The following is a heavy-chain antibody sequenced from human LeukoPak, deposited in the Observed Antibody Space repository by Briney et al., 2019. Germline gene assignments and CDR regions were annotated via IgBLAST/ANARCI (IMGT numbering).Heavy chain of an antibody. D-gene: IGHD1-7*01. CDR3: TRPGITGTTYGVDY. CDR2: IRSKANSYAT. J-gene: IGHJ4*02. CDR1: GFTFSGSA. Sequence: RPGGSLRLSCAASGFTFSGSAMHWARQASGKGLEWVGRIRSKANSYATAYAASMKGRFTISRDDSKNTAYLQMNSLKTEDTAVYYCTRPGITGTTYGVDYWGQGTLVTVSS. V-gene: IGHV3-73*01.